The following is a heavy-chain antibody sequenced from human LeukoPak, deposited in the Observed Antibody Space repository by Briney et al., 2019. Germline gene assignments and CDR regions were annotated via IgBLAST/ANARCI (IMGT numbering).Heavy chain of an antibody. CDR3: ARGVGDFGDYVTIRFDY. V-gene: IGHV4-31*03. CDR1: GGSISSGGYY. Sequence: KPSQTLSLTCTVSGGSISSGGYYWSWIRQPPGKGLEWIGYIYYSGSTYYNPSLKSRVTISVDTSKNQFSLKLSSLSAADTAVYYCARGVGDFGDYVTIRFDYWGQGTLVTVSS. J-gene: IGHJ4*02. CDR2: IYYSGST. D-gene: IGHD4-17*01.